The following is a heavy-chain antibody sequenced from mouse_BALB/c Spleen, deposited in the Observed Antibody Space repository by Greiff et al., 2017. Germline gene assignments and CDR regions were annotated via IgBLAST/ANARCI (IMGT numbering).Heavy chain of an antibody. Sequence: EVKVVESGGGLVKLGGSLKLSCAASGFTFSSYYMSWVRQTPEKRLELVAAINSNGGSTYYPDTVKGRFTISRDNAKNTLYLQMSSLKSEDTALYYCARPLVAKNWYFDVWGAGTTVTVSS. D-gene: IGHD1-1*01. CDR2: INSNGGST. CDR1: GFTFSSYY. CDR3: ARPLVAKNWYFDV. V-gene: IGHV5-6-2*01. J-gene: IGHJ1*01.